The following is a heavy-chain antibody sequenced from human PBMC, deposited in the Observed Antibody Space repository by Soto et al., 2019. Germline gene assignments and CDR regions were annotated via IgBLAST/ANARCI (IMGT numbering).Heavy chain of an antibody. Sequence: QVHLQQWGAGLLKPSETLSLTCAVYGESFIGYYWTWIRQPPGKGLEWIGEINHRGSTNYNPSLMSRVTISIDTSKNQFSLKLSSVTAADTSVYYCARTDIVTTNWFHPRGQGTLVTVSS. D-gene: IGHD5-12*01. CDR3: ARTDIVTTNWFHP. CDR1: GESFIGYY. CDR2: INHRGST. J-gene: IGHJ5*02. V-gene: IGHV4-34*02.